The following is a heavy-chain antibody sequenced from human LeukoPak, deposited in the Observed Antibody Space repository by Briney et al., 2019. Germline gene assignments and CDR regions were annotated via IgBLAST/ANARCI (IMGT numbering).Heavy chain of an antibody. V-gene: IGHV4-59*01. CDR1: GGSISSYY. Sequence: SETLSLTCTVSGGSISSYYWSWLRQPPGKGLEWIGYIYYSGSTNYNPSLKSRVTISVDTSKNQFSLKLSSVTAADTAVYYCARMAYSSSVLYYYYGMDVWGQGTTVTVSS. CDR2: IYYSGST. CDR3: ARMAYSSSVLYYYYGMDV. J-gene: IGHJ6*02. D-gene: IGHD6-6*01.